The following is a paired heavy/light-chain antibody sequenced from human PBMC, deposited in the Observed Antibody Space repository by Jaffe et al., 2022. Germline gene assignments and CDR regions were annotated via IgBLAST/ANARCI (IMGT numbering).Heavy chain of an antibody. CDR3: ARRLYMSGWCFDY. D-gene: IGHD6-19*01. J-gene: IGHJ4*02. Sequence: QVQLQESGPGLVKPSETLSLTCAVSGYSISSGYSWGWIRQPPGKGLEWIGIFYHGGGTFYNPFLKSRVSILVDKSKNQFSLKLNSVSAADTGVYYCARRLYMSGWCFDYWGRGILVTVSS. CDR2: FYHGGGT. V-gene: IGHV4-38-2*01. CDR1: GYSISSGYS.
Light chain of an antibody. CDR2: EVT. J-gene: IGLJ2*01. V-gene: IGLV2-8*01. CDR3: SSYAGSNSLL. Sequence: QSALTQPPSASGSPGQSVTMSCTGTSSDVGSYNYVSWYQQHPGKAPKLLIYEVTKRPSGVPDRFSGSKSGNTAALTVSGLQAEDEADYYCSSYAGSNSLLFGGGTKLTVL. CDR1: SSDVGSYNY.